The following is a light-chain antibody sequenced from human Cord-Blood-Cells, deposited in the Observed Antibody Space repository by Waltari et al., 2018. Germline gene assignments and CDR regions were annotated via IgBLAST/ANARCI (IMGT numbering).Light chain of an antibody. CDR2: DVS. CDR1: SSYVGGYNY. Sequence: QSALTPPPSVSGSPGQSVTISCTGTSSYVGGYNYVSWYQPHPGKTPKLIIYDVSKRPSGVPVRYAGSKSGNTASLTISGLQAGDEADYYCCSYAGSYTVVFGGGTKLTVL. J-gene: IGLJ3*02. V-gene: IGLV2-11*01. CDR3: CSYAGSYTVV.